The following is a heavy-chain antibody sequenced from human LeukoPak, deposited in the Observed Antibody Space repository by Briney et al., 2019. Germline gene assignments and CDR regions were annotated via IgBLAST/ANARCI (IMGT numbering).Heavy chain of an antibody. CDR1: GFTFSSHG. Sequence: GGSLRLSCAASGFTFSSHGVHWVRQAPGKGLEWVAVILNDGSNKYYADSVKGRFTISRDNSKNTLYLQMNSLRAEDTAVYYCAKDRVGCSGDSCYAGNFDYWGQGTLVTVSS. J-gene: IGHJ4*02. V-gene: IGHV3-30*18. CDR3: AKDRVGCSGDSCYAGNFDY. D-gene: IGHD2-15*01. CDR2: ILNDGSNK.